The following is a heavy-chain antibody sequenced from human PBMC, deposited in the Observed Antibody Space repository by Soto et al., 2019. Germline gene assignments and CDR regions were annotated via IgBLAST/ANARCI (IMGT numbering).Heavy chain of an antibody. J-gene: IGHJ4*02. D-gene: IGHD3-22*01. CDR1: GFTFSSYG. Sequence: QVQLVESGGGVVQPGRSLRLSCAASGFTFSSYGMHWVRQAPGKGLEWVAVISYDGSNKYYADSVKGRFTISRDNSKNTLYLQMNSLRAEDTAVYYCAKDYSRDSSGYYYWGQGTLVTVSS. CDR2: ISYDGSNK. V-gene: IGHV3-30*18. CDR3: AKDYSRDSSGYYY.